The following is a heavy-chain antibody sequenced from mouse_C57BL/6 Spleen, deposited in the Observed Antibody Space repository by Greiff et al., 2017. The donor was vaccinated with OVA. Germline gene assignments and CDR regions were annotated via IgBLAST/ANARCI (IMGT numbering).Heavy chain of an antibody. J-gene: IGHJ2*01. CDR2: ISSGSSTI. D-gene: IGHD2-4*01. CDR1: GFTFSDYG. Sequence: EVMLVESGGGLVKPGGSLKLSCAASGFTFSDYGMHWVRQAPEKGLEWVAYISSGSSTIYYADTVKGRFTISRDNAKNTLFLQMTSLRSEDTAMYYCARQIYYDYVLDYWGQGTTLTVSS. V-gene: IGHV5-17*01. CDR3: ARQIYYDYVLDY.